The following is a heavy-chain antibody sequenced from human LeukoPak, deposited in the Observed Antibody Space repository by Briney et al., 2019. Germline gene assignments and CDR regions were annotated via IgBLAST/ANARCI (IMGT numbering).Heavy chain of an antibody. CDR3: ARHEIVVVVAEFDY. D-gene: IGHD2-15*01. CDR2: IYYSGST. CDR1: GGSISSSSYY. J-gene: IGHJ4*02. Sequence: SETLSLTCTVSGGSISSSSYYWGWLRQPPGKGLEWIGSIYYSGSTYYNPSLKSRVTLSVATSKNQFSLKLSSVTAADTAVYYCARHEIVVVVAEFDYWGQGTLVTVSS. V-gene: IGHV4-39*01.